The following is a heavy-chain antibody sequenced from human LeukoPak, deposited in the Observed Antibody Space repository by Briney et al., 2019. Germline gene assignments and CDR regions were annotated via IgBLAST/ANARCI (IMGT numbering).Heavy chain of an antibody. D-gene: IGHD1-26*01. J-gene: IGHJ4*02. CDR3: ARVRGGATGPAYYFDY. CDR1: GGSISSYY. Sequence: PSETLSLTCTVSGGSISSYYWSWIRQPPGKGLEWIGYIYYSGSTNYNPSLKSRVTISVDTSKNQFSLKLSSVTAADTAVYYCARVRGGATGPAYYFDYWGQGTLVTVSS. CDR2: IYYSGST. V-gene: IGHV4-59*01.